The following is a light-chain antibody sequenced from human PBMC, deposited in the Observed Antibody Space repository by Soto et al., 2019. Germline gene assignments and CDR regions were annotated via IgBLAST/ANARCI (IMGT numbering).Light chain of an antibody. CDR2: GNS. Sequence: QSVLTQPPSVSGAPGQRVTISCTGSISNIGAGYDVHWYQQLPGTAPKLLIYGNSNRPSGVPDRFSGSKSGTSASLAITGLQAEDEADYSCQSYDSSHYVFGTGTKLTVL. J-gene: IGLJ1*01. CDR1: ISNIGAGYD. V-gene: IGLV1-40*01. CDR3: QSYDSSHYV.